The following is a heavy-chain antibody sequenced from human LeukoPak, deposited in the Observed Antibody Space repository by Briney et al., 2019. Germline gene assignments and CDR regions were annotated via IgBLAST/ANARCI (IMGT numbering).Heavy chain of an antibody. CDR1: GFTFSSYS. V-gene: IGHV3-21*01. Sequence: PGGSLRLSCAASGFTFSSYSMNWVRQAPGKGLEWVSSISSSYIYYADSVKGRFTISRDNAKNSLYLQMNSLRAEDTAVYYCARVPPRAIFGVVYGWGQGTLVTVSS. CDR3: ARVPPRAIFGVVYG. J-gene: IGHJ4*02. D-gene: IGHD3-3*01. CDR2: ISSSYI.